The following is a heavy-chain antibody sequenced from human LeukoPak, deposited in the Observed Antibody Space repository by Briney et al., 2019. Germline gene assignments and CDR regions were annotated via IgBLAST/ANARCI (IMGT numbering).Heavy chain of an antibody. J-gene: IGHJ4*02. CDR3: ASGRGLQFPLFDY. D-gene: IGHD5-24*01. CDR2: INHSGST. Sequence: SETLSLTCAVYGGSFSGYYWSWIRQPPGKGLEWIGEINHSGSTNYNPSLKSRVTISVDTSKNQFSLKLSSVTAADTAVYYCASGRGLQFPLFDYWGREPWSPSPQ. V-gene: IGHV4-34*01. CDR1: GGSFSGYY.